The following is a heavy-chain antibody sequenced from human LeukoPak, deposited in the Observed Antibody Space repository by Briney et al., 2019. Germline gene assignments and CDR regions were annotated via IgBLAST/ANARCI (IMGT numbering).Heavy chain of an antibody. V-gene: IGHV1-69*04. J-gene: IGHJ6*03. Sequence: ASVKVSCKASGGTFSSYAINWVRQAPGQGLEWMGRIIPMLGTVNYAQKFQGRVTIIADKFTSTAYMELSSLRSEDTAMYYCARDAFEVVVPAAISLGYYYYMDVWGKGTTVTVSS. CDR3: ARDAFEVVVPAAISLGYYYYMDV. CDR1: GGTFSSYA. CDR2: IIPMLGTV. D-gene: IGHD2-2*02.